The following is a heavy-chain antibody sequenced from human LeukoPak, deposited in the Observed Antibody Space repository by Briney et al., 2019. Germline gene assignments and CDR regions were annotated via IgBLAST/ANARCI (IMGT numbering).Heavy chain of an antibody. V-gene: IGHV4-59*08. CDR1: GGSISSYY. Sequence: SETLSLTCTVSGGSISSYYWSWIRQPPGKGLEWIGYIYYSGSTKYNPSLKSRVTISVDTSKNQFSLKLTSVTAADTAVYYCARLGIGVVPSAMLGDYYFDYWGQGTLVTVSS. J-gene: IGHJ4*02. D-gene: IGHD2-2*01. CDR2: IYYSGST. CDR3: ARLGIGVVPSAMLGDYYFDY.